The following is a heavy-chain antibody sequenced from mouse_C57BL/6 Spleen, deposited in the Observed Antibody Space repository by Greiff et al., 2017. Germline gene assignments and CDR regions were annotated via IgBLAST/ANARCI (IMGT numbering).Heavy chain of an antibody. CDR2: INPNNGGT. D-gene: IGHD1-1*01. Sequence: VQLQQSGPELVKPGASVKISCKASGYTFTDYYMNWVKQSHGKSLEWIGDINPNNGGTSYNQKFKGKATLTVDKSSSTAYMELRSLTSEDSAVYYCARGIYYGSSYLYYYAMDYWGQGTSVTVSS. J-gene: IGHJ4*01. CDR1: GYTFTDYY. V-gene: IGHV1-26*01. CDR3: ARGIYYGSSYLYYYAMDY.